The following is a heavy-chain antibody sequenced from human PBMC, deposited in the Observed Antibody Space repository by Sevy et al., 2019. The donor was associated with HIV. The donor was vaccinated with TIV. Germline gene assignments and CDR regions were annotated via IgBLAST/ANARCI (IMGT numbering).Heavy chain of an antibody. CDR1: GFTFSSYW. CDR3: ARAFRPDSSSWSYYYYYGMDV. J-gene: IGHJ6*02. V-gene: IGHV3-7*01. D-gene: IGHD6-13*01. Sequence: GGSLRLSCAVSGFTFSSYWMSWVRQAPGKGLEWVTNIKQDGSEKYYVHSVKGRFTISRDNAKNSLYLQMNSLRAEDTAVYYCARAFRPDSSSWSYYYYYGMDVWGQGTTVTVSS. CDR2: IKQDGSEK.